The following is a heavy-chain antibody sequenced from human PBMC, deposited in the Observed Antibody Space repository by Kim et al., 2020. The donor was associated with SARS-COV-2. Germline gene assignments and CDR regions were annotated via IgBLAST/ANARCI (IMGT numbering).Heavy chain of an antibody. J-gene: IGHJ5*02. CDR2: ISGSGGST. CDR1: GFTFSSYA. D-gene: IGHD3-3*01. Sequence: GGSLRLSCAASGFTFSSYAMSWVRQAPGKGLEWVSAISGSGGSTYYADSVKGRFTISRDNSKNTLYLQMNSLRAEDTAVYYCAKGQYYDFWSGYYGDWFDPWGQGTLVTVSS. CDR3: AKGQYYDFWSGYYGDWFDP. V-gene: IGHV3-23*01.